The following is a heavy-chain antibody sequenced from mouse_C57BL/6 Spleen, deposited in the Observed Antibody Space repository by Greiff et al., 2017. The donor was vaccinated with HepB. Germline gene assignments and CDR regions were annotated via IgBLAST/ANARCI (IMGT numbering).Heavy chain of an antibody. CDR1: GYTFTSYD. D-gene: IGHD1-1*01. V-gene: IGHV1-85*01. J-gene: IGHJ1*03. CDR3: ARATYYYGSSPYWYFDV. Sequence: LVESGPELVKPGASVKLSCKASGYTFTSYDINWVKQRPGQGLEWIGWIYPRDGSTKYNEKFKGKATLTVDTSSSTAYMELHSLTSEDSAVYFCARATYYYGSSPYWYFDVWGTGTTVTVSS. CDR2: IYPRDGST.